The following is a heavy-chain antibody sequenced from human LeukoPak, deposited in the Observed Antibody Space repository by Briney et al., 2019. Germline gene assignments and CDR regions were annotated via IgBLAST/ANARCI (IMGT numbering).Heavy chain of an antibody. J-gene: IGHJ5*02. D-gene: IGHD3-3*01. V-gene: IGHV3-23*01. Sequence: GSLRLSCAASGFTFSSYAMSWVRQAPGKGLEWVSAVSGSGGSTYYADSVKGRFTISGDNSKNTLYLQMNSLRAEDTAVYYCAKGGGGVLITIFGVPPNPNWFDPWGQGTLVTVSS. CDR1: GFTFSSYA. CDR2: VSGSGGST. CDR3: AKGGGGVLITIFGVPPNPNWFDP.